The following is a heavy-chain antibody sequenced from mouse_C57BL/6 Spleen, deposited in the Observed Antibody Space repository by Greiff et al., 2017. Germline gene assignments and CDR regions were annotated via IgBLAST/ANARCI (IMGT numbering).Heavy chain of an antibody. CDR3: ARGTTVVATNY. CDR1: GFTFTSYG. J-gene: IGHJ2*01. Sequence: QVQLQQSGAELARPGASVKLSCKASGFTFTSYGISWVKQSTGQGLEWIGEIYPRSGNTYYNEKFKGKATLTADNSASTAYMKLRSLTSEDSAVYYCARGTTVVATNYWGQGTTLTVSS. D-gene: IGHD1-1*01. V-gene: IGHV1-81*01. CDR2: IYPRSGNT.